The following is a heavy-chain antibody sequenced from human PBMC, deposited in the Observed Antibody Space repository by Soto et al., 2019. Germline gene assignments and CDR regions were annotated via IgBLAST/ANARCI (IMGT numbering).Heavy chain of an antibody. Sequence: PSETLSLTCTVSGGSISSGPYWAWIRQPPGKGPEGIASIYHGGTTFYNPSLKSRITISVDTSNNQFSLKLTSVTAADTAVYYCARVHVMVVAGSTFDYWGHGTLVTVSS. V-gene: IGHV4-38-2*02. D-gene: IGHD6-19*01. CDR3: ARVHVMVVAGSTFDY. CDR2: IYHGGTT. J-gene: IGHJ4*01. CDR1: GGSISSGPY.